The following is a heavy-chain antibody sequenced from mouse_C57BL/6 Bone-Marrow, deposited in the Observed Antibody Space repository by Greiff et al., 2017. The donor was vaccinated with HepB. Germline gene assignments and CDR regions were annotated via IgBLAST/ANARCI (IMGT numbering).Heavy chain of an antibody. V-gene: IGHV1-19*01. Sequence: VQLKQSGPVLVKPGASVKMSCKASGYTFTDYYMNWVKQSHGKSLEWIGVINPYNGGTSYNQKFKGKATLTVDKSSSTAYMELNSLTSEDSAVYYCARLLYYGSSLWFAYWGQGTLVTVSA. CDR2: INPYNGGT. D-gene: IGHD1-1*01. CDR1: GYTFTDYY. J-gene: IGHJ3*01. CDR3: ARLLYYGSSLWFAY.